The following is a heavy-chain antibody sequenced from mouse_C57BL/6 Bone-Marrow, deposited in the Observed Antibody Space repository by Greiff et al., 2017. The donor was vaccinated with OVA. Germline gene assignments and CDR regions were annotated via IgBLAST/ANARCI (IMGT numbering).Heavy chain of an antibody. J-gene: IGHJ2*01. Sequence: VQLQQPGAELVKPGASVKMSCKASGYTFTSYWITWVKQSHGKSLEWIGVINPYNGGTSYNQKFQGKATLTVDKSSSTAYMELNSLTSEDSAVYYCARFPGYFDYWGKGTTLTVSS. CDR3: ARFPGYFDY. V-gene: IGHV1-19*01. CDR2: INPYNGGT. CDR1: GYTFTSYW.